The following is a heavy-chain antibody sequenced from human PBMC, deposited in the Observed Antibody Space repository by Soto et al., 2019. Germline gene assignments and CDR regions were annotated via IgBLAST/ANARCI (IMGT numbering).Heavy chain of an antibody. D-gene: IGHD2-2*02. Sequence: EVQLVESGGGLVQPGGSLRLSCAGSGFTFNSHEMTWVRQAPGKGLELISSISSSGGSIYYADSVKGRFTVSRDNAKNSLYLQMNSLRAEDTAVYYCARSWGLYCSSSRCYSPWFDPWGRGTLVTVSS. CDR1: GFTFNSHE. CDR3: ARSWGLYCSSSRCYSPWFDP. J-gene: IGHJ5*02. V-gene: IGHV3-48*03. CDR2: ISSSGGSI.